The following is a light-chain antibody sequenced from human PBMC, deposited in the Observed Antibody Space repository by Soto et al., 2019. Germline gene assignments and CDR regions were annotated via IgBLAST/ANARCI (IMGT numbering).Light chain of an antibody. V-gene: IGKV3-20*01. CDR3: QHYGSSPLT. J-gene: IGKJ4*01. Sequence: EIVLTQSPGTLSLSPGERATLSCRASQSVSSSYLAWYQQKPGQAPRRLIYGASSRATGIPDRFSGSGCGTDFTLTISRLEPEDFAVYYCQHYGSSPLTFGGGTRVEIK. CDR1: QSVSSSY. CDR2: GAS.